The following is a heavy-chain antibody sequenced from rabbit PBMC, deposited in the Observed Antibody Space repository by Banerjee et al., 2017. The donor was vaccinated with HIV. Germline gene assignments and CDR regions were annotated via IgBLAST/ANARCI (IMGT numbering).Heavy chain of an antibody. CDR1: GLSFSSSYY. CDR3: VRDSEVAGYYHLFDL. Sequence: HSLAESGGALVKPGASLTVTCTASGLSFSSSYYIGWVRQAPGKGLEWIACIYAGTGGSTYYATWAKDRFTFSKTSSTTVTLQMTSLTAADTATYFCVRDSEVAGYYHLFDLWGPGTL. CDR2: IYAGTGGST. J-gene: IGHJ4*01. D-gene: IGHD3-1*01. V-gene: IGHV1S40*01.